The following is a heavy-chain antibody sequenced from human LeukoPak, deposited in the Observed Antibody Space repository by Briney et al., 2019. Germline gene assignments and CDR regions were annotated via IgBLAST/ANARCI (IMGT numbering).Heavy chain of an antibody. CDR1: GYTLTDYY. J-gene: IGHJ3*02. D-gene: IGHD3-22*01. CDR2: INPNGGGA. CDR3: ASPFYYDTSAYWIDAFDI. V-gene: IGHV1-2*02. Sequence: GASVKVSCKASGYTLTDYYIHWVRQAPGQGLEWMGWINPNGGGARYAQKFQGRVTMTSDTSISTAYMDLSRLRSDDTAVYYCASPFYYDTSAYWIDAFDIWGQGTMVTVSA.